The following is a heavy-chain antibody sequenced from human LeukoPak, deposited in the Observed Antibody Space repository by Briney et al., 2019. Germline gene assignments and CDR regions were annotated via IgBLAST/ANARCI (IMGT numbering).Heavy chain of an antibody. CDR2: IKQDGSEK. Sequence: GRSLRLSCAASGFTFSVYWMSWVRQAPGKGLEWVANIKQDGSEKYYVDSVKGRFTTSRDNAKNSLYLQMNSLRAEDTAVYYCARAYDYVWGSYRSLDYWGQGTLVTVSS. V-gene: IGHV3-7*01. CDR1: GFTFSVYW. J-gene: IGHJ4*02. D-gene: IGHD3-16*02. CDR3: ARAYDYVWGSYRSLDY.